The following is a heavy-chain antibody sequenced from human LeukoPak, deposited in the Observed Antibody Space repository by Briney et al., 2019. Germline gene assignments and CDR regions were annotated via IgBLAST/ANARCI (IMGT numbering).Heavy chain of an antibody. CDR2: IDLSGSTL. CDR3: ARGPPLFDP. V-gene: IGHV3-48*04. J-gene: IGHJ5*02. Sequence: PGGSLRLSCAASGFTFNTYTMNWVRQAPGKGLEWVSYIDLSGSTLYYVDSVKGRFTISRDNAKNSLYLQMNSLRAEDTGVYYCARGPPLFDPWGQGTLVAVSS. CDR1: GFTFNTYT.